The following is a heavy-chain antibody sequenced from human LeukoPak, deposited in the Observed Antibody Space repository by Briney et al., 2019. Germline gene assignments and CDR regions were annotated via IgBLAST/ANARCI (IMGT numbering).Heavy chain of an antibody. CDR1: GFTFSSYA. V-gene: IGHV3-23*01. Sequence: GGSLRLSCAASGFTFSSYAMSWVRQAPGKGLEWVSAISGSGGSTYYADSVKGRFTISRDNSKNTLYLQMNSLRAEDTAVYYCARERGNDYGAQPFDYWGQGTLVTVSS. CDR2: ISGSGGST. D-gene: IGHD4-17*01. J-gene: IGHJ4*02. CDR3: ARERGNDYGAQPFDY.